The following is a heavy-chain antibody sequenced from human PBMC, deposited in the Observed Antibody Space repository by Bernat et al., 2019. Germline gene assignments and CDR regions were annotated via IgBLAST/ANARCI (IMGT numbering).Heavy chain of an antibody. Sequence: QVQLVQSGAEVKKPGSSVKVSCKASGGTFSRFAISWVRQAPGQGPEWMGGIIHIFGKPNYAQKFQGRVRITADESTSTGYMELSSLRSDDTAVYYCARGSSVCSSISCPYDYWGQGTLVTVST. CDR2: IIHIFGKP. V-gene: IGHV1-69*01. CDR3: ARGSSVCSSISCPYDY. J-gene: IGHJ4*02. CDR1: GGTFSRFA. D-gene: IGHD2-2*01.